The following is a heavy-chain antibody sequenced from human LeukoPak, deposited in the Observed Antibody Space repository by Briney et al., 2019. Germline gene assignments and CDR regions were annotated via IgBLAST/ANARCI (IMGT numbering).Heavy chain of an antibody. CDR1: GFTFSSYA. Sequence: GGSLRLSCAASGFTFSSYAMSWVRQAPGKGLAWVSAISGSGGSTYYADSVKGRFTISRDNSKNTLYLQMNSLRAEDTAVYYCAKAHLNWNPQILFDYWGQGTLVTVSS. CDR2: ISGSGGST. D-gene: IGHD1-20*01. CDR3: AKAHLNWNPQILFDY. V-gene: IGHV3-23*01. J-gene: IGHJ4*02.